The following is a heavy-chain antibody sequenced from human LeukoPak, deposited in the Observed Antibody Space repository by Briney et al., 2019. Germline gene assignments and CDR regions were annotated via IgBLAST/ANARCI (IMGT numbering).Heavy chain of an antibody. CDR3: AQNQRGSMSYFLDS. D-gene: IGHD1-26*01. J-gene: IGHJ5*01. Sequence: ASVKVSCKASAYTFTSFGITWVRQAPGQGLEWMGWISAYNGNTNYAQKFQGRGTMTTDTSTNTAYMEMRSLRFDDTAVYYCAQNQRGSMSYFLDSWGQGTLVTVSS. V-gene: IGHV1-18*01. CDR1: AYTFTSFG. CDR2: ISAYNGNT.